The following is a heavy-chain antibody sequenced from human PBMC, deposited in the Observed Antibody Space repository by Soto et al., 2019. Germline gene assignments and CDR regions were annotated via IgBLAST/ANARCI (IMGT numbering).Heavy chain of an antibody. Sequence: SETLSLTCAVYGGSFSGYYWSWIRQPPGKGLEWIGEINHSGSTNYNPSLKSRVTISVDTSKNQFSLKLSSVTAADTAVYYCARGVPVLRFLEWFNDGMDVWGQGTKVTVSS. D-gene: IGHD3-3*01. CDR1: GGSFSGYY. J-gene: IGHJ6*02. CDR2: INHSGST. V-gene: IGHV4-34*01. CDR3: ARGVPVLRFLEWFNDGMDV.